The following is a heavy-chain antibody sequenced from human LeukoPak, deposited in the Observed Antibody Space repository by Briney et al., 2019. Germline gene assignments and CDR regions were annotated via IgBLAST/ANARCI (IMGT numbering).Heavy chain of an antibody. CDR1: GFTFRSYD. Sequence: GGSLRLSCAASGFTFRSYDMHWVRQAPGKGLEWVAVVWYDESNKYYVDSVKGRFTISRDNSKNTLYLQMNSLRVEDTALYYCAREDSSGVFDIWGQGTMVTVSS. J-gene: IGHJ3*02. V-gene: IGHV3-33*01. CDR2: VWYDESNK. D-gene: IGHD3-22*01. CDR3: AREDSSGVFDI.